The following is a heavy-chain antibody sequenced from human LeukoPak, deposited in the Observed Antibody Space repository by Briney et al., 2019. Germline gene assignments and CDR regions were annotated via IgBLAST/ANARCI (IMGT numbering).Heavy chain of an antibody. D-gene: IGHD1-26*01. J-gene: IGHJ4*02. CDR2: ISWNSGSI. Sequence: GGSLRLSCAASGFTFDDYAMHWVRQAPGKGLEWVSGISWNSGSIGYADSVKGRFTISRDNAKNSLYLQMNSLRAEDTALYYCARDDVGTTDFDYWGQGTLVTVSS. CDR1: GFTFDDYA. CDR3: ARDDVGTTDFDY. V-gene: IGHV3-9*01.